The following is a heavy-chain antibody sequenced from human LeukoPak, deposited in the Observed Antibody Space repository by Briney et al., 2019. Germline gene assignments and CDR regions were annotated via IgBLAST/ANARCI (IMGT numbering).Heavy chain of an antibody. CDR3: AREGQRRQQLVLGVSGFDT. CDR2: IIPIFGTA. D-gene: IGHD6-13*01. J-gene: IGHJ5*02. V-gene: IGHV1-69*01. CDR1: GGTFSSYA. Sequence: SVKVSCKASGGTFSSYAISWVRQAPGQGLEWMGGIIPIFGTANYAQKFQGGVTITADESTSTAYMELSSLRSEDTAVYYCAREGQRRQQLVLGVSGFDTWGQGTLVTVSS.